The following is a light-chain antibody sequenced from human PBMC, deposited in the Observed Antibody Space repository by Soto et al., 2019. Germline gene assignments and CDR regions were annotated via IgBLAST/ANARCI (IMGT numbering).Light chain of an antibody. J-gene: IGLJ3*02. CDR1: SFNIGSHYD. CDR3: QSYDFAHNIWV. V-gene: IGLV1-40*01. Sequence: QSVLTQPPSVSGAPGQRVAISYTGSSFNIGSHYDVHWYQHLPGTAPKLLIYGNNNRPSGVPDRFSASKSGTSASLAITGLQDEDEGDYYCQSYDFAHNIWVFGGGTKLTVL. CDR2: GNN.